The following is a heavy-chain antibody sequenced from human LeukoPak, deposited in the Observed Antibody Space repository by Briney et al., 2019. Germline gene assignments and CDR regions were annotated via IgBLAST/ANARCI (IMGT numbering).Heavy chain of an antibody. Sequence: GESLKISCKGSGYSFTTYWIGWVRQMPGKGLEWTGIIYPGDSDTRYSPSFQGQVTISADKSISTAYLQWSSLKASDTAMYYCARTYGSGSYSLYYYYYYMDVWGKGTTVTVSS. J-gene: IGHJ6*03. CDR3: ARTYGSGSYSLYYYYYYMDV. V-gene: IGHV5-51*01. CDR2: IYPGDSDT. D-gene: IGHD3-10*01. CDR1: GYSFTTYW.